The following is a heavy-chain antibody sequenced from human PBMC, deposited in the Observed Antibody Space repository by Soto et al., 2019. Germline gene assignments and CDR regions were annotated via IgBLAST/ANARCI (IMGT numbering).Heavy chain of an antibody. J-gene: IGHJ4*02. CDR2: ISGSSSTI. CDR3: ARDRAEDY. CDR1: GFTFSSYS. Sequence: EVQLVESGGGLVQPGGSLRLSCAATGFTFSSYSMNWVHQAPGKGLEWISYISGSSSTIYYADSVEGRFTISRDNAKNSLYLQMSSLRAEDTSVYYCARDRAEDYWGQGTLVTVSS. V-gene: IGHV3-48*01.